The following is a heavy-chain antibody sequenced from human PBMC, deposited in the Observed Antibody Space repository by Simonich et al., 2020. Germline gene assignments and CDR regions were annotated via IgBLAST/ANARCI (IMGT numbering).Heavy chain of an antibody. CDR2: NSANKGNT. CDR1: GYTFTSYG. CDR3: ARSTTGTTAFDI. J-gene: IGHJ3*02. V-gene: IGHV1-18*01. D-gene: IGHD1-1*01. Sequence: QVQLVHSGAEVKKPGASVKVSCKASGYTFTSYGISWVRQAPGQGMEWMGGNSANKGNTNDAQKLQGRATMTTDTSTSTAYMELRSMRSDDTAVYYCARSTTGTTAFDIWGQGTMVTVSS.